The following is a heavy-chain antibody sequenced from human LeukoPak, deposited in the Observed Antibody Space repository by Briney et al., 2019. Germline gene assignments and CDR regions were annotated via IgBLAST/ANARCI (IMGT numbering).Heavy chain of an antibody. V-gene: IGHV3-30*18. CDR3: AKSHGDYWATGPYYFDY. J-gene: IGHJ4*02. CDR1: GFTFSSYG. D-gene: IGHD4-17*01. Sequence: GGSLRLSCAASGFTFSSYGMHWVRQAPGKGLEWVAVISYDGSNKYYADSVKGRFTISRDNSKNTLYLQMNSLRPEDTAVYYCAKSHGDYWATGPYYFDYWGQGTLVTVST. CDR2: ISYDGSNK.